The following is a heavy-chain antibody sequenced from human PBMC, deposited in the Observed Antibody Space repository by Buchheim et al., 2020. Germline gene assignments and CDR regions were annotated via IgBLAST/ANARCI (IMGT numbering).Heavy chain of an antibody. J-gene: IGHJ4*02. CDR1: GGYISSRRYY. CDR2: IYYSGST. Sequence: QLQLQESGPGLVKPSETLSLTCTVSGGYISSRRYYCGWISQPPGKGLEWIGSIYYSGSTYYNPSLKSRVTISVDPSKNQFSLNLSSVSAADTAVYYCARQDDYIWGSYRALDYWGQGTL. V-gene: IGHV4-39*01. CDR3: ARQDDYIWGSYRALDY. D-gene: IGHD3-16*02.